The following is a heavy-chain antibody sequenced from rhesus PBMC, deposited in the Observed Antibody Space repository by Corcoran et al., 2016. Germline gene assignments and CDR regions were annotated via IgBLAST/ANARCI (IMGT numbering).Heavy chain of an antibody. V-gene: IGHV4-173*01. Sequence: QLQLQESCPGLVMPSATLSLTCGVSGGSIRSHYCSWLPKHPGKCLEWLVRMSGSSGTPYYNPPLKIRVTITRDTSNNQFSLKLTSVTAADTAFYYCASHGGTYTVRFDVWGAGVLVSVSS. D-gene: IGHD1-44*01. J-gene: IGHJ5-1*01. CDR1: GGSIRSHY. CDR3: ASHGGTYTVRFDV. CDR2: MSGSSGTP.